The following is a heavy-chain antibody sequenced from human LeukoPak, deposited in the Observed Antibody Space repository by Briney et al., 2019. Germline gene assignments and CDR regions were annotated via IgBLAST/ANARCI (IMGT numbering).Heavy chain of an antibody. V-gene: IGHV4-39*01. CDR1: GGSISSFY. Sequence: SETLSLTCTVSGGSISSFYWGWIRQPPGKGLEWIGSMYYTGSYTGTTYYNPSLESRVTVSVDTSKNLCSLKLTSVTAADTAVYYCVGEEYGTGSYYKSSDWGQGTLVTVSS. CDR2: MYYTGSYTGTT. D-gene: IGHD3-10*01. CDR3: VGEEYGTGSYYKSSD. J-gene: IGHJ4*02.